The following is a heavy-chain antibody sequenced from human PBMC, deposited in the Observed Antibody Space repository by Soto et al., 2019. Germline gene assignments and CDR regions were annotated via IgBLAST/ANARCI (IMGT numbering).Heavy chain of an antibody. Sequence: GGSLRLSCAASGFTFSNAWMSWVRQAPGKGLEWVGRIKSKTDGGTTDYAAPVKGRFTISRDDSKNTLYLQMNSLKTEDTAVYYCTTDPAAAGDYFDYWGQRTLVTVSS. CDR3: TTDPAAAGDYFDY. V-gene: IGHV3-15*01. J-gene: IGHJ4*02. CDR2: IKSKTDGGTT. D-gene: IGHD6-13*01. CDR1: GFTFSNAW.